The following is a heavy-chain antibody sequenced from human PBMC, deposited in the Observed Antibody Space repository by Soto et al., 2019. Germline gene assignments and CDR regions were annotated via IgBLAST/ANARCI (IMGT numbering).Heavy chain of an antibody. CDR1: GGTFSSYA. CDR3: ARGARYSSSARNNWFDP. D-gene: IGHD6-6*01. CDR2: IIPIFGTA. Sequence: ASVKVSCKASGGTFSSYAISWVRQAPGQGLEWMGGIIPIFGTANYAQKFQGRVTITADESTSTAYMELSSLRSEDTAVYYCARGARYSSSARNNWFDPWGQGTLVTVSS. J-gene: IGHJ5*02. V-gene: IGHV1-69*13.